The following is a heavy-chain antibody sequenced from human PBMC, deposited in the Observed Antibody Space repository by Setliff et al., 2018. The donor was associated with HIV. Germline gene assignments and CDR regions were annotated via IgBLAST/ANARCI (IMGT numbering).Heavy chain of an antibody. V-gene: IGHV4-4*07. CDR1: GGSISGFY. Sequence: SETLSLTCTVSGGSISGFYWNWIRQSAGKGLQWIGRIYSSGNTNYNPSLESRVTISVDTSKNQFPLKLSSVTGADTAVYYCAREEKLSAVAGTMYYYYAMDVWGQGTTVTVSS. CDR2: IYSSGNT. CDR3: AREEKLSAVAGTMYYYYAMDV. J-gene: IGHJ6*02. D-gene: IGHD6-19*01.